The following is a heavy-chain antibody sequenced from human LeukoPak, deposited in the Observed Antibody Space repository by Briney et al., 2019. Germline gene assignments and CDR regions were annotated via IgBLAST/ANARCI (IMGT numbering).Heavy chain of an antibody. CDR1: GFTFSSYW. CDR2: IKQDGSEK. CDR3: ARDSYDFWSGTGAFDI. Sequence: GGSLRLSCAASGFTFSSYWMSWVRQAPGKGREWVANIKQDGSEKYYVDSVKGRFAISRDNAKNSLYLQMNSLRAEDTAVYYCARDSYDFWSGTGAFDIWGQGTMVTVSS. V-gene: IGHV3-7*01. D-gene: IGHD3-3*01. J-gene: IGHJ3*02.